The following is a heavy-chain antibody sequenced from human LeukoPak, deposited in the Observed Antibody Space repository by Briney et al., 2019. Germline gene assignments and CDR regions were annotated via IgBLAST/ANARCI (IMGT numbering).Heavy chain of an antibody. CDR1: GFTFDDYG. Sequence: PGGSLRLSCAASGFTFDDYGMSWVRQAPGKGLEWVSGINWNGGNTGYAGSVKGRFTISRDNAKNSLYLQMNSLRAEDTALYYCARDLGGSCYSCPLHLDYWGQGTLVTVSS. CDR2: INWNGGNT. CDR3: ARDLGGSCYSCPLHLDY. D-gene: IGHD2-15*01. J-gene: IGHJ4*02. V-gene: IGHV3-20*04.